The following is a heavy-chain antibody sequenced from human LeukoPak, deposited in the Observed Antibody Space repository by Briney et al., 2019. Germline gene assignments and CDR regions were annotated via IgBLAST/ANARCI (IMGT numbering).Heavy chain of an antibody. V-gene: IGHV3-30*02. D-gene: IGHD6-19*01. Sequence: GGSLRLSCAASGFRFSTFGMHWFRQAPGKGLEWVALIPSDGSQNYYLDSVKGRFTISRDNSKNMLYLQMNGLRTEDTAMYYCAKQEYSSGWYNAFDIWGQGTKVTVSS. CDR1: GFRFSTFG. CDR3: AKQEYSSGWYNAFDI. J-gene: IGHJ3*02. CDR2: IPSDGSQN.